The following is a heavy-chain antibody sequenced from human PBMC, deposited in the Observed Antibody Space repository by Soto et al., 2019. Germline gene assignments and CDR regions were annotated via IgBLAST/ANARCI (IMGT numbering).Heavy chain of an antibody. CDR3: ARQLGSGYTQNEPSYGMDV. V-gene: IGHV5-51*01. D-gene: IGHD5-12*01. J-gene: IGHJ6*02. CDR2: IYPGDSDT. CDR1: GYSFTSYW. Sequence: PGESLKISCKGSGYSFTSYWIGWVRQMPGKGLEWMGIIYPGDSDTRYSPSFQGQVTISADKSISTAYLQWSSLKASDTAMYYCARQLGSGYTQNEPSYGMDVWGQGTTVTVSS.